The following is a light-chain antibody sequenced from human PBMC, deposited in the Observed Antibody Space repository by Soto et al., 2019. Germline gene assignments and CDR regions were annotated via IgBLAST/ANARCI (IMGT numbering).Light chain of an antibody. CDR2: SNN. CDR1: SSNIGSNT. CDR3: AAWDDSLNGRGV. J-gene: IGLJ3*02. Sequence: QSVLTQPPSASGTPWQRVTISCSGSSSNIGSNTVNWYQQLPGTAPKLLIYSNNQRPSGVPDRFSGSRSGTSASLAISGLQSEDEGDYYCAAWDDSLNGRGVFGGGTKLTVL. V-gene: IGLV1-44*01.